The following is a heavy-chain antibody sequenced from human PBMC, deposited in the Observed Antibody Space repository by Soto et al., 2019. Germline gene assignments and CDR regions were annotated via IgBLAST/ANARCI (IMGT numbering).Heavy chain of an antibody. CDR2: IYYSGTT. CDR1: GGSISSGGYY. D-gene: IGHD4-17*01. Sequence: QVQLQESGPGLVKPSQTLSLTCTVSGGSISSGGYYWSWIRQHPGKGLEWIGYIYYSGTTYYNPSLKSRVTISVDTSKNQFSLKLSSVTAADTAVYYCARYWGDYKNWFDPWGQGSLVTVSS. J-gene: IGHJ5*02. V-gene: IGHV4-31*03. CDR3: ARYWGDYKNWFDP.